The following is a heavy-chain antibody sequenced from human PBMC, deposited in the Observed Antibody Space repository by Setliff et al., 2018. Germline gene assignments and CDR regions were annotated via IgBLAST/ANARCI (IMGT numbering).Heavy chain of an antibody. CDR3: AILGNSMIVLDIGGHDF. V-gene: IGHV1-69*13. J-gene: IGHJ4*02. CDR2: IIPMFRTG. D-gene: IGHD3-22*01. CDR1: GGSFNNYP. Sequence: GASVKVSCKASGGSFNNYPISWVRQAPGHGLEWMGGIIPMFRTGKYAQRFQGRVTITADESTTTAYMELSSLRVEDTAVYYCAILGNSMIVLDIGGHDFWGQGTLVTVSS.